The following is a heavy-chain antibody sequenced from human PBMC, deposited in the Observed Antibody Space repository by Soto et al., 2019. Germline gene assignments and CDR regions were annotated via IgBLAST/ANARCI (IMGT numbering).Heavy chain of an antibody. Sequence: QVQLRESGPGLVKPSETLSLTCTVSGGSVSRDSYYWSWIRQPPGKGLEWIGYISNSGSTKYNPSLESRVTLSIDTYKNHLSLKTSSVTAADQAVYSCARATYYYERQVDYWGQGSMVTVSS. CDR1: GGSVSRDSYY. CDR3: ARATYYYERQVDY. V-gene: IGHV4-61*03. J-gene: IGHJ4*02. D-gene: IGHD3-22*01. CDR2: ISNSGST.